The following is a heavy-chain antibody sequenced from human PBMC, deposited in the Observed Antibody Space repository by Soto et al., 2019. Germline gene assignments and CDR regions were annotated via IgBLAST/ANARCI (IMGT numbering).Heavy chain of an antibody. CDR2: IKCKEGDT. Sequence: QLVQSGTEAKEPGASVKVSCKASGYTFTKYWIPWIRQAPGQGLEWMGIIKCKEGDTSYTQKFQSRLTMTRDKSASTVYMELGSLRREDKAMYYCARGGDGRGWSDAHYWGQGTLVTVSS. CDR1: GYTFTKYW. CDR3: ARGGDGRGWSDAHY. D-gene: IGHD6-19*01. J-gene: IGHJ4*02. V-gene: IGHV1-46*03.